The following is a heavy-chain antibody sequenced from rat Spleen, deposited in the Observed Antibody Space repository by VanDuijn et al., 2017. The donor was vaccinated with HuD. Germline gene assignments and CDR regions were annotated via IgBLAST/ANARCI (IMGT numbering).Heavy chain of an antibody. CDR1: GFTFSDYS. CDR3: ARHGSNYVSFAY. CDR2: ISYDGSST. V-gene: IGHV5-29*01. D-gene: IGHD1-10*01. Sequence: EVQLVESDGGLVQPGRSLKFSCAASGFTFSDYSMAWVRQAPTRGLEWVATISYDGSSTYCRDSVKGRFTISRDNAKSTLYLQMDSLRSEDTATYYCARHGSNYVSFAYWGQGTLVTVSS. J-gene: IGHJ3*01.